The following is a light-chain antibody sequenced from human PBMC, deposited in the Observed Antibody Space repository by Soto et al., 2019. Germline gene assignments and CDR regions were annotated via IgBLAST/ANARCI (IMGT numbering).Light chain of an antibody. CDR3: QKYYSAPYT. J-gene: IGKJ2*01. CDR1: QGVSNF. Sequence: EIQMTQSPSSLSASVGDRVTITCRASQGVSNFLAWYQQKPGKVPKLLISAASTLQSGVPSRFSGSGSGTDFTLTISSLQPEDFAAYYCQKYYSAPYTFGQGTKLEIK. V-gene: IGKV1-27*01. CDR2: AAS.